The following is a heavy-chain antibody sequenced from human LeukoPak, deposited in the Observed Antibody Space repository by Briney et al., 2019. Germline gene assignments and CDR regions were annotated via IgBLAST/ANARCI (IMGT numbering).Heavy chain of an antibody. CDR2: ISGSGGTT. J-gene: IGHJ3*01. CDR3: AKDRSSSSWFDGYDF. D-gene: IGHD6-13*01. CDR1: GFIFSTCA. V-gene: IGHV3-23*01. Sequence: GGSLRLSCTASGFIFSTCAMSWVRQAQGKGLEWVSAISGSGGTTYYADSVKGRFTISRDNSKNTLFLQMNSLRAEDTAVYYCAKDRSSSSWFDGYDFWGQGTMVTVSS.